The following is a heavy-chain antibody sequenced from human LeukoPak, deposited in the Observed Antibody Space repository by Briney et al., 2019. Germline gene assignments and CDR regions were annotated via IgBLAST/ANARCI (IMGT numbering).Heavy chain of an antibody. Sequence: GGSLRLSGAAAGFSFSSYGMHWVRQAPGKGLEWVAVIWYDGDNKYYADSVKGRFTISRDNSKNTLYLQMNSLRAEDTAVYYCARDGIAAAGQYYCYGIDVWGQGTTVTVSS. V-gene: IGHV3-33*08. CDR1: GFSFSSYG. CDR3: ARDGIAAAGQYYCYGIDV. CDR2: IWYDGDNK. J-gene: IGHJ6*02. D-gene: IGHD6-13*01.